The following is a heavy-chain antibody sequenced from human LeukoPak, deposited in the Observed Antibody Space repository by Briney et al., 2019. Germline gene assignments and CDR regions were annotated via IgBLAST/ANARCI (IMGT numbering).Heavy chain of an antibody. CDR3: ARRSSWYGFY. D-gene: IGHD6-13*01. CDR1: GGSFSGYY. V-gene: IGHV4-34*01. Sequence: SETLSLTCAVYGGSFSGYYRSWIRQPPGKGLEWIGEINHSGSTNYNPSLKSRVAISVDTSKNQFSLKLSSVTAADTAVYYCARRSSWYGFYWGQGTLVTVSS. CDR2: INHSGST. J-gene: IGHJ4*02.